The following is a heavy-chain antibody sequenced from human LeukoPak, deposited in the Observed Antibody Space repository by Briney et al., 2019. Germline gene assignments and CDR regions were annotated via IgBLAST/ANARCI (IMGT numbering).Heavy chain of an antibody. CDR3: ARELNLGGSNPLW. Sequence: GGSLRLSCAASGFTFSSYSMNWVRQAPGKGLEWVSSISSSSSYIYYADSVKGRFTISRDNAKNSLYLQMNSLRAEDTAVYYCARELNLGGSNPLWWGQGTLVTVSS. CDR1: GFTFSSYS. CDR2: ISSSSSYI. D-gene: IGHD1-26*01. J-gene: IGHJ4*02. V-gene: IGHV3-21*01.